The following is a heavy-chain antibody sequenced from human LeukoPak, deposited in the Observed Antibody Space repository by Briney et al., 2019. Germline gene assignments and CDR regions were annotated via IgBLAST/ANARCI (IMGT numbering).Heavy chain of an antibody. CDR2: IYYSGST. V-gene: IGHV4-59*01. CDR3: ARGKLEQVGYGMDV. Sequence: SETLSLTCTVSGGSISSYYWSWIRQPPGKGLEWIGYIYYSGSTNYNPSLKSRVTISVDTSKNQFSLKLSSVTAADTAVYYCARGKLEQVGYGMDVWGQGTTVTVSS. J-gene: IGHJ6*02. CDR1: GGSISSYY. D-gene: IGHD1/OR15-1a*01.